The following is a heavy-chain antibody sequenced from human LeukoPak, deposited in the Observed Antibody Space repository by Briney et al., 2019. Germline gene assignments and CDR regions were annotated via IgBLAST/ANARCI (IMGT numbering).Heavy chain of an antibody. V-gene: IGHV3-23*01. CDR1: GFTFSSYA. CDR3: AKDVLARYSSIWYYFDY. J-gene: IGHJ4*02. D-gene: IGHD6-13*01. Sequence: GGSLRLSCAASGFTFSSYAMSWVRQAPGKGLEWVSAISSSGGSTYYADSVKGRFTISRDISRNTLYLQMNSLRAEDTAVYYCAKDVLARYSSIWYYFDYWGQGILVTVSS. CDR2: ISSSGGST.